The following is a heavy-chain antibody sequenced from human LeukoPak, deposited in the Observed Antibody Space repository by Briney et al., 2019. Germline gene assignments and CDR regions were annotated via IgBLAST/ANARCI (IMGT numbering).Heavy chain of an antibody. Sequence: PGGSLRLSCAVSGITLSNYGMSWVRQAPGKGLEWVAGLSGSGGGTNYADSVQGRFTISRDNPKNTLYLQMNSLKGEDTAVYFCAKRGVVIRVFLVGFHKEAYYFDSWGQGALVTVSS. D-gene: IGHD3-10*01. V-gene: IGHV3-23*01. CDR1: GITLSNYG. CDR3: AKRGVVIRVFLVGFHKEAYYFDS. CDR2: LSGSGGGT. J-gene: IGHJ4*02.